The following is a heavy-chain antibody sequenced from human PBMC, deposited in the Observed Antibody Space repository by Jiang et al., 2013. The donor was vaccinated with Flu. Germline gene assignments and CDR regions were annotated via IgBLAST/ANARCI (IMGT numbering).Heavy chain of an antibody. J-gene: IGHJ6*02. Sequence: VQLLESGGGVVQPGRSLRLSCAASGFTFSSYAMHWVRQAPGKGLEWVAVISYDGSNKYYADSVKGRFTISRDNSKNTLYLQMNSLRAEDTAVYYCARDFGEPKSYYYYGMDVWGQGTTVT. CDR3: ARDFGEPKSYYYYGMDV. CDR2: ISYDGSNK. V-gene: IGHV3-30-3*01. CDR1: GFTFSSYA. D-gene: IGHD3-10*01.